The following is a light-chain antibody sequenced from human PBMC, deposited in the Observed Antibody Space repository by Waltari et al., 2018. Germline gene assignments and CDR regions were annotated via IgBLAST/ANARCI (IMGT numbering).Light chain of an antibody. Sequence: QTVVTQEPSLSVSPGGTVTRTCALSSGSLSTTSYATWYQQTPAQAPRTLVYKANARSSGVPDRFSGSILGNTAALTITGAQADDESDYYCALYMGSGIWVFGGGTRLTVL. CDR3: ALYMGSGIWV. J-gene: IGLJ3*02. V-gene: IGLV8-61*01. CDR1: SGSLSTTSY. CDR2: KAN.